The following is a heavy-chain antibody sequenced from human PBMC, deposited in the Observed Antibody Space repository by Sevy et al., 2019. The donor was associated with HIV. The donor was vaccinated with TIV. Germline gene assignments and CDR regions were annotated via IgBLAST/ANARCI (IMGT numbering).Heavy chain of an antibody. J-gene: IGHJ6*02. CDR2: IKGDGSEK. D-gene: IGHD6-13*01. CDR1: GFTFSSYW. CDR3: ACAATGRGDMDV. V-gene: IGHV3-7*01. Sequence: GGSLRLSCAASGFTFSSYWMSWVRQAPGKGLEGVANIKGDGSEKYYVDSLKGRLTISRDNAKNSLYRQMNSLRAEDTGVYYCACAATGRGDMDVWGQGTTVTVSS.